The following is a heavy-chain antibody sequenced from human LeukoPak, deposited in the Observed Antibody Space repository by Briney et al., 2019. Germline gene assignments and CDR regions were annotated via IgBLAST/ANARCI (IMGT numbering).Heavy chain of an antibody. CDR1: GGSISSSSYY. CDR2: IYYSGST. CDR3: ARLCTDTYYYDSSGYYSSHYFDY. J-gene: IGHJ4*02. V-gene: IGHV4-39*01. D-gene: IGHD3-22*01. Sequence: PSETLSLTCAVSGGSISSSSYYWGWIRQPPGKGLEWIGSIYYSGSTYYNPSLKSRVTISVDTSKNQFSLKLSSVTAADTAVYYCARLCTDTYYYDSSGYYSSHYFDYWGQGTLVTVSS.